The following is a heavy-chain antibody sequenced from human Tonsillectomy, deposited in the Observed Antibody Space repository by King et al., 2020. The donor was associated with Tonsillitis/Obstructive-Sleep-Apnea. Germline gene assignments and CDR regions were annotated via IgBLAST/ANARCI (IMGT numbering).Heavy chain of an antibody. CDR1: GYSFTSYW. V-gene: IGHV5-51*01. CDR3: ARQIQYYGSGSYPFFDY. J-gene: IGHJ4*02. D-gene: IGHD3-10*01. Sequence: VQLVESGAEVKKPGESLKISCKGSGYSFTSYWIGWVRQMPGKGLEWMGIIYPGDSDTRYSPSFQGQVTISAAKSISTAYLQWSSLKASDTAMYYCARQIQYYGSGSYPFFDYWGQGTLVTVSS. CDR2: IYPGDSDT.